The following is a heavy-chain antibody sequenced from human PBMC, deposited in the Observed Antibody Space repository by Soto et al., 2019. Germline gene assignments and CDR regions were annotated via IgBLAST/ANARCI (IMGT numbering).Heavy chain of an antibody. CDR2: INHSGST. J-gene: IGHJ3*02. CDR3: ATMQRRGSGSYYTVPRAFDI. CDR1: GGSFSGYY. V-gene: IGHV4-34*01. Sequence: SETLSLTCAVYGGSFSGYYWSWLSQPPGKGLEWIGEINHSGSTNYNPSLKSRVTISVDTSKNQFSLKLSSVTAADTAVYYCATMQRRGSGSYYTVPRAFDIWGQGTMVTVSS. D-gene: IGHD3-10*01.